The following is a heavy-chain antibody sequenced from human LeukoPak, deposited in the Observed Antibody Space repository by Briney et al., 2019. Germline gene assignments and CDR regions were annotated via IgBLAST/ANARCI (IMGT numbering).Heavy chain of an antibody. J-gene: IGHJ3*02. CDR3: ARDPGYYGSGTRGAFDI. Sequence: SETLSLTCTVSGGSISSYYWSWIRQPAGKGLEWIGRIYTSGSTNYNPSLESRVTMSVDTSKNQFSLKLSSVTAADTAVYYCARDPGYYGSGTRGAFDIWGQGTMVTVSS. CDR1: GGSISSYY. CDR2: IYTSGST. V-gene: IGHV4-4*07. D-gene: IGHD3-10*01.